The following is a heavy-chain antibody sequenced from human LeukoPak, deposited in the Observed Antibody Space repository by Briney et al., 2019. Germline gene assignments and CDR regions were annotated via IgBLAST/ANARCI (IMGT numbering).Heavy chain of an antibody. CDR3: ATRSL. Sequence: PGGSLRLSCAVSGFTVSSDYIHWVRQAPGKGLEWVSIIYGGDSISYADSVKGRFTMSIDNSKNTLYLQMNALRAEDTAVYHCATRSLWGQGTLVTVSS. CDR1: GFTVSSDY. CDR2: IYGGDSI. J-gene: IGHJ4*02. V-gene: IGHV3-53*01. D-gene: IGHD6-19*01.